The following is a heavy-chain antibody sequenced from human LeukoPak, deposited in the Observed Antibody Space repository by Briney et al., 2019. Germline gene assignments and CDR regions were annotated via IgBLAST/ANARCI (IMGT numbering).Heavy chain of an antibody. J-gene: IGHJ4*02. CDR3: ARPGEVDTAMVTFHY. D-gene: IGHD5-18*01. Sequence: ASVKLSCKASGRTFSSYAISWVRQAPGQGLEWMGGIIPIFGTANYAQKFQGRVTITADESTSTAYMELSSLRSEDTAVYYCARPGEVDTAMVTFHYWGQGTLVTVSS. CDR1: GRTFSSYA. V-gene: IGHV1-69*13. CDR2: IIPIFGTA.